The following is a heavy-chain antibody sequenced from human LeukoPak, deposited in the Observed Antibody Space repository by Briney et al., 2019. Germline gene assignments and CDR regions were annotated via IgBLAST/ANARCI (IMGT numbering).Heavy chain of an antibody. CDR2: IYYSGST. D-gene: IGHD2-21*02. Sequence: SETLSLTCTVSGGSISSSSYYWGWIRQPPGKGLEWIGSIYYSGSTNYNPSLKSRVTISVDTSKNQFSLKLSSVTAADTAVYYCALRSFDWLCGDCYYYWGQGTLVTVSS. J-gene: IGHJ4*02. CDR1: GGSISSSSYY. CDR3: ALRSFDWLCGDCYYY. V-gene: IGHV4-39*07.